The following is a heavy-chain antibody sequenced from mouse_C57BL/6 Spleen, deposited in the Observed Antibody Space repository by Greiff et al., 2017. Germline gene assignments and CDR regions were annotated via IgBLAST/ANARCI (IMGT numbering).Heavy chain of an antibody. CDR1: GYTFTDYE. V-gene: IGHV1-15*01. D-gene: IGHD2-3*01. CDR2: IDPETGGT. J-gene: IGHJ3*01. CDR3: TRPINLSWFAY. Sequence: QVQLQQSGAELVRPGASVTLSCKASGYTFTDYEMHWVKQTPVHGLEWIGAIDPETGGTAYNQKFKGKAILTADKSSSTAYMELRSLTSEDSAVYYCTRPINLSWFAYWGQGTLVTVSA.